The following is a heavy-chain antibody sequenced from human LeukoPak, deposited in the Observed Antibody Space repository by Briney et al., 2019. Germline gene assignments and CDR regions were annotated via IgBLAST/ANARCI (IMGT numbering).Heavy chain of an antibody. CDR1: GFTFSSYE. Sequence: GGSLRLSCGASGFTFSSYEMNWVRQAPGKGLEWDSYISSSGSTIYYSDSVKGRFTISRDNAKNSLYLQMNSLRAEDTAVYYCARVGYSYGLDYFDYWDQGNLVTVSS. CDR3: ARVGYSYGLDYFDY. CDR2: ISSSGSTI. D-gene: IGHD5-18*01. V-gene: IGHV3-48*03. J-gene: IGHJ4*02.